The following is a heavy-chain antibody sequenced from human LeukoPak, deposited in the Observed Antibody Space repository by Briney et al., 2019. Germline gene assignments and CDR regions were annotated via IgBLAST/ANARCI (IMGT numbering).Heavy chain of an antibody. J-gene: IGHJ6*03. Sequence: ASVKVSCKASGGTFSNYAISWVRQAPGQGLEWMGWIIPVFGTANYAQKFQGRVTITADESTSTAYMELSSLRSADTAVYYCASGKGGATDYYYYMDVWGKGATVTISS. V-gene: IGHV1-69*13. CDR2: IIPVFGTA. CDR3: ASGKGGATDYYYYMDV. D-gene: IGHD1-26*01. CDR1: GGTFSNYA.